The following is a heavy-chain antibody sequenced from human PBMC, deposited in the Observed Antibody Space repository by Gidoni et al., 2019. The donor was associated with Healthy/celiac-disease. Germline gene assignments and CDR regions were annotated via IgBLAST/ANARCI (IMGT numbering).Heavy chain of an antibody. CDR3: ASRLEPRYCRGGSCRDY. J-gene: IGHJ4*02. CDR2: LHYSGST. D-gene: IGHD2-15*01. Sequence: PPGKGLEWIGSLHYSGSTYYNPSLKSRVTISVDTSKNQFSLKMSAVTAADTAVYYCASRLEPRYCRGGSCRDYWGQGTLVTVSS. V-gene: IGHV4-39*01.